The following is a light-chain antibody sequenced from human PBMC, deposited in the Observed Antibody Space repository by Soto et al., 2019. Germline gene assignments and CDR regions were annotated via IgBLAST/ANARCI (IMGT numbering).Light chain of an antibody. Sequence: EIVLTQSPGTLYLSPGERATLSCRASQSVSSSYLAWYQQKPGQAPRLLIHGASSRATGIPDRFSGSGSGTDFTLTISRLEPEDFAVYYCQQYGSSIFTFGPGTKVDIK. CDR1: QSVSSSY. V-gene: IGKV3-20*01. CDR3: QQYGSSIFT. J-gene: IGKJ3*01. CDR2: GAS.